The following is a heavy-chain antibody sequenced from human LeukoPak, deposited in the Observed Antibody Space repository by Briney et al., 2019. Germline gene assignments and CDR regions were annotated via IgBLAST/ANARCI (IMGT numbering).Heavy chain of an antibody. CDR1: GGTFSSNA. D-gene: IGHD3-22*01. CDR3: ARQGPTYYDSSGYYYAEDYYMDV. CDR2: IIPIFGIA. Sequence: SVKVSCKASGGTFSSNAISWVRQAPGQGLEWMGGIIPIFGIANYAQRFQDRVTITADKSTSTAYMELSSLRSEDTAVYYCARQGPTYYDSSGYYYAEDYYMDVWGKGTTVTVSS. V-gene: IGHV1-69*10. J-gene: IGHJ6*03.